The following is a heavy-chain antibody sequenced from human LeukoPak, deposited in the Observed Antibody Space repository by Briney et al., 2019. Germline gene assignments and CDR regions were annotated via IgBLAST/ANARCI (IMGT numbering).Heavy chain of an antibody. D-gene: IGHD3-9*01. CDR2: INHSGST. Sequence: PSETLSLTCAVYGGSFSGYYWSWIRQPPGKGLEWIGEINHSGSTNYNPSLKSRVTISVDTSKNQFSLKLSSVTAADTAVYYCARHVSVRYFDWLSSPIFDYWGQGTLVTVSS. V-gene: IGHV4-34*01. CDR1: GGSFSGYY. J-gene: IGHJ4*02. CDR3: ARHVSVRYFDWLSSPIFDY.